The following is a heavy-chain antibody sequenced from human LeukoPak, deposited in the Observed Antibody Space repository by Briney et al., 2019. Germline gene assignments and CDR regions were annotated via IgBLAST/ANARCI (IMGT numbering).Heavy chain of an antibody. Sequence: ASVKVSCKASGYMFTSYYMHWVRQAPGQGLQWMGWINPNSGDTNYAQKFQGRVAMTRDTSISTAYMELSRLRSDDTAVYYCARDGAISAFDIWGQGTMVTVSS. D-gene: IGHD1-26*01. CDR3: ARDGAISAFDI. V-gene: IGHV1-2*02. CDR1: GYMFTSYY. J-gene: IGHJ3*02. CDR2: INPNSGDT.